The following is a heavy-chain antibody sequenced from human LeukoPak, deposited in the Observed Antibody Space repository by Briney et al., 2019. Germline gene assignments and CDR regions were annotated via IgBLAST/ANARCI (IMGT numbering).Heavy chain of an antibody. V-gene: IGHV1-46*01. D-gene: IGHD1-1*01. CDR2: INPSGGNT. Sequence: ASVKVSCKASGYTFTSYYMHWVRQAPGQGLEWMGIINPSGGNTNYAQKFQGRVTMTRDTSTTTVYMELSSLRFEDTAVYYCARDNERSGTTDAFDIWGQGTMVTVSS. CDR1: GYTFTSYY. CDR3: ARDNERSGTTDAFDI. J-gene: IGHJ3*02.